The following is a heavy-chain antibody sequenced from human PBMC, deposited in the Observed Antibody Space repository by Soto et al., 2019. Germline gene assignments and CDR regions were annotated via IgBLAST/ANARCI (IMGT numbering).Heavy chain of an antibody. Sequence: TLSLTCAVYGGSFSGYYWSWIRQPPGKGLEWIGEINHSGSTNYNPSLKSRVTISVDTSKNQFSLKLSSVTAVDTAVYYCARIRYSGYDRGFDYWGQGTLVTVSS. CDR1: GGSFSGYY. V-gene: IGHV4-34*01. CDR3: ARIRYSGYDRGFDY. CDR2: INHSGST. J-gene: IGHJ4*02. D-gene: IGHD5-12*01.